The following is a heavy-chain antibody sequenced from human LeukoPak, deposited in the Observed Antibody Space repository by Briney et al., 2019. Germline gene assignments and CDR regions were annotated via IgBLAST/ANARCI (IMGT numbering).Heavy chain of an antibody. Sequence: GGSLRLSCAASGFTFSSYAINWVRQAPGRGLQWVSAISGSGGSTYYADSVKGRFTISRDNSKNTLYLQMNSLRAEDTAVYYCAKGQGSSGWYYDAFDIWGQGTMVTVSS. D-gene: IGHD6-19*01. CDR3: AKGQGSSGWYYDAFDI. J-gene: IGHJ3*02. V-gene: IGHV3-23*01. CDR1: GFTFSSYA. CDR2: ISGSGGST.